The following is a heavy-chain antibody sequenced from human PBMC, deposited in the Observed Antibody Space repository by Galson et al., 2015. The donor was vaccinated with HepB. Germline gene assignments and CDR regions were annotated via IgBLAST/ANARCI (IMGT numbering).Heavy chain of an antibody. Sequence: QSGAEVKNPGESLKISCKGSGYSFTNYWIGWVRQMPGKGLGWMGILFPGDSDTRYSPSFQGQVTISADKSISTAYLQWSSLKASDTAMYYCARRRTVTTGIGWFDPWGQGTLVTVSS. D-gene: IGHD4-17*01. CDR3: ARRRTVTTGIGWFDP. CDR2: LFPGDSDT. CDR1: GYSFTNYW. J-gene: IGHJ5*02. V-gene: IGHV5-51*01.